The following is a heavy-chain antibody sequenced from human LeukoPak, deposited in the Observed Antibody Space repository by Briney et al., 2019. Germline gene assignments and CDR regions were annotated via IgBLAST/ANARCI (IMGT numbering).Heavy chain of an antibody. CDR3: ARDHYYDILTGYYGMDV. CDR2: ISSSGSTI. V-gene: IGHV3-48*03. J-gene: IGHJ6*04. CDR1: GCTFSSYE. D-gene: IGHD3-9*01. Sequence: PGGSLRLSCAASGCTFSSYELNWVSQAPGKGLEWVSYISSSGSTIYYADSVKGRFTISRDNAKNSLYLQMNSLRAEDTAVYYCARDHYYDILTGYYGMDVWGKGTTFTVSS.